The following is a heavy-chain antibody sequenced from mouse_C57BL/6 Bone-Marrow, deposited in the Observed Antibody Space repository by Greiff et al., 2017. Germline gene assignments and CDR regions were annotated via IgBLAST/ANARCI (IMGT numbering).Heavy chain of an antibody. CDR3: ARDLAY. Sequence: EVKLVESGGGLVKPGGSLQLSCAASGFTFSDYGMHWVRQAPEKGLEWVAYISSGSSTISYADTVKGRFTSSSDNAKNTLFLQMTSLRSEDTAMYYCARDLAYWGQGTTLTVSS. CDR2: ISSGSSTI. V-gene: IGHV5-17*01. CDR1: GFTFSDYG. J-gene: IGHJ2*01.